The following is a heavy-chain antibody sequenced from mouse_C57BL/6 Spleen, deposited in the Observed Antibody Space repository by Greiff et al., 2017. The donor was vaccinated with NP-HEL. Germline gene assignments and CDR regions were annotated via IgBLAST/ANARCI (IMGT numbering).Heavy chain of an antibody. J-gene: IGHJ2*01. D-gene: IGHD4-1*01. V-gene: IGHV5-17*01. Sequence: QVVESGGGLVKPGGSLKLSCAASGFTFSDYGMHWVRQAPEKGLEWVAYISSGSSTIYYADTVKGRFTISRDNAKNTLCLQMTSLRSEDTAMYYCARTPNWVYFDYWGQGTTLTVSS. CDR3: ARTPNWVYFDY. CDR1: GFTFSDYG. CDR2: ISSGSSTI.